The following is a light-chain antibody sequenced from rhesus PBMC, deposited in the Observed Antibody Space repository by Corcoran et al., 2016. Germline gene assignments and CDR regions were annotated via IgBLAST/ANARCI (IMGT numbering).Light chain of an antibody. J-gene: IGKJ3*01. V-gene: IGKV1S12*01. CDR1: QNIDSK. CDR2: AAS. Sequence: DIQMTQSPSALSASVGDRVTISCRASQNIDSKLAWYQQKPGKAPKLLISAASRSQTGIPSRFRGSGSGTDFTLTILSLQPEYSASYYCQHYYDNPFTFGPGPKLDIK. CDR3: QHYYDNPFT.